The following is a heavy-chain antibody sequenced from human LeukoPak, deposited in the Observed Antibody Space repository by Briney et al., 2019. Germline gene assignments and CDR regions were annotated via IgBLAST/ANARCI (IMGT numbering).Heavy chain of an antibody. Sequence: SGPTLVKPTQTLTLTCTFSGFSLSTSGVGGGWIRQPPGKAREWLALIYWNDDKRYSPSLKSRLTITKDTSKNQVVLTMTNMDPVDTATYYCAHRHNDGYSYGYHFDYWGQGTLVTVSS. CDR3: AHRHNDGYSYGYHFDY. CDR2: IYWNDDK. CDR1: GFSLSTSGVG. D-gene: IGHD5-18*01. J-gene: IGHJ4*02. V-gene: IGHV2-5*01.